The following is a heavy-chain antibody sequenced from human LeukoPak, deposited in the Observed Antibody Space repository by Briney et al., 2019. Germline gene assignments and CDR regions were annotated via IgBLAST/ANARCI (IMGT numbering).Heavy chain of an antibody. Sequence: ASVKVSCKASGYTFTGYYIHWVRQAPGQGLEWMAWISPNTGVTNYGQKFQGRVTVTRDTSISSAYLELSSLTSDDTAVYYCARHMVQTGYFDYWGQGTLVTVSS. D-gene: IGHD1-1*01. CDR1: GYTFTGYY. J-gene: IGHJ4*02. CDR2: ISPNTGVT. V-gene: IGHV1-2*02. CDR3: ARHMVQTGYFDY.